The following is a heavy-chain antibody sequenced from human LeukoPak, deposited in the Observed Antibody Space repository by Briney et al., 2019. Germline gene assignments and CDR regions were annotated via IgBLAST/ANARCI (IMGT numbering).Heavy chain of an antibody. CDR2: IGPHSTFT. J-gene: IGHJ4*02. D-gene: IGHD2/OR15-2a*01. Sequence: GASMKVSCKSFGFTFTDHYIHWVRQAPGQGREWMGYIGPHSTFTSSPQEFQGRVTMTRDTSMTTAYMELTRLTSDDTAVYYCVREGEGPLSKDFDYWGQGTLVTVSS. CDR3: VREGEGPLSKDFDY. V-gene: IGHV1-2*02. CDR1: GFTFTDHY.